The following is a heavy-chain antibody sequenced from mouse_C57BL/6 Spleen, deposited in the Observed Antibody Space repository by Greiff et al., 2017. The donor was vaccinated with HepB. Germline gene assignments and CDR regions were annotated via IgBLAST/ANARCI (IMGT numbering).Heavy chain of an antibody. V-gene: IGHV3-6*01. CDR3: ARGAWGYDYGFDY. J-gene: IGHJ2*01. CDR1: GYSITSGYY. CDR2: ISYDGSN. Sequence: DVQLQESGPGLVKPSQSLSLTCSVPGYSITSGYYWNWIRQFPGNKLEWMGYISYDGSNNYNPSLKNRISITRDTSKNQVFLKLNSVTTEDTATYYCARGAWGYDYGFDYWGQGTTLTVSS. D-gene: IGHD2-4*01.